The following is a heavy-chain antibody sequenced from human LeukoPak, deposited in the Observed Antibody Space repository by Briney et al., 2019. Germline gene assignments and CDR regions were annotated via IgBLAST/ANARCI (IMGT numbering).Heavy chain of an antibody. CDR3: ARDMAVAGTFMYYYGMDV. J-gene: IGHJ6*02. D-gene: IGHD6-19*01. Sequence: GGSLRLSCAASGFTFSSYWMSWVRQAPGKGLEWVANIKQDGSEKYYVDSVKGRFTISRDNAKNSLYLQMNSLRAEDTAVYYCARDMAVAGTFMYYYGMDVWGQGTTVTVSS. V-gene: IGHV3-7*01. CDR1: GFTFSSYW. CDR2: IKQDGSEK.